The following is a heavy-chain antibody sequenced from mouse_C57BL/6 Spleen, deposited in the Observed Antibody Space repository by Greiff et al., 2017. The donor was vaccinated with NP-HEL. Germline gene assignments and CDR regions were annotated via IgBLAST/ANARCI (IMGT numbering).Heavy chain of an antibody. J-gene: IGHJ4*01. Sequence: EVMLVESEGGLVQPGSSMKLSCTASGFTFSDYYMAWVRQVPEKGLEWVANINYDGSSTYYLDSLKSRFIISRDNAKNILYLQMSSLKSEDTATYYCARGGGGYDLYAMDYWGKGTSVTVSS. D-gene: IGHD2-2*01. V-gene: IGHV5-16*01. CDR2: INYDGSST. CDR3: ARGGGGYDLYAMDY. CDR1: GFTFSDYY.